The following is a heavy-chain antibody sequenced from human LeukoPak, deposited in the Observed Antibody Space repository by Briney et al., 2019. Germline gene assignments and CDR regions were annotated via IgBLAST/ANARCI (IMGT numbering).Heavy chain of an antibody. D-gene: IGHD3-3*01. CDR3: AKDDFWSGYLGGNASDI. CDR1: GFTFSSYG. J-gene: IGHJ3*02. CDR2: MSGSGGST. Sequence: GRSLRLSCAASGFTFSSYGMHWVRQAPGKGLEWVSAMSGSGGSTYYADSVKGRFTISRDNSKNTLYLQMNSLRAEDTDVYYCAKDDFWSGYLGGNASDIWGQGTMVTVSS. V-gene: IGHV3-23*01.